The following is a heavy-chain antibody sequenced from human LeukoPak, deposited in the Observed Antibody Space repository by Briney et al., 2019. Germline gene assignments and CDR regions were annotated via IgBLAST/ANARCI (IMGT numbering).Heavy chain of an antibody. Sequence: PGGSLRLSCVVSGFTFRSYAMSWVRDTPARGLEWVSSLRGNGDAFYADSVKGRFTLSRDESRNTVYLQLNKLRVEDTAIYYCAKASWVSTADAVLWGQGTVVTVSS. CDR1: GFTFRSYA. D-gene: IGHD3-16*01. V-gene: IGHV3-23*01. CDR3: AKASWVSTADAVL. J-gene: IGHJ4*02. CDR2: LRGNGDA.